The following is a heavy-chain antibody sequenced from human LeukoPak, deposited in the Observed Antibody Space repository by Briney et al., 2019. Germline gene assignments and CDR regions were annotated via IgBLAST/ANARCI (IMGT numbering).Heavy chain of an antibody. D-gene: IGHD7-27*01. J-gene: IGHJ4*02. Sequence: GGSPRLSCEASGFSFSRHWMHWVRQAPGKGLVWVSRISDDGSYTANVDSVEGRFNTSRDNVRNTLYLHMDGLRAEDTAVYYCASFRISWGSAYWGQGTLVTVSS. V-gene: IGHV3-74*03. CDR3: ASFRISWGSAY. CDR2: ISDDGSYT. CDR1: GFSFSRHW.